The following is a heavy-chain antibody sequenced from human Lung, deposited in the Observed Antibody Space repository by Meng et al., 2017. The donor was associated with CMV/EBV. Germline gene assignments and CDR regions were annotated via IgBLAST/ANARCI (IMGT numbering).Heavy chain of an antibody. CDR3: ARDRSSDWFDP. D-gene: IGHD3-10*01. V-gene: IGHV4-31*03. Sequence: CNSSGGSISSGGYYWSWIRQHPGKGLEWIGYIYYSGSTYYNPSLKSRVTISVDTSKNQFSLKLSSVTAADTAVYYCARDRSSDWFDPWGQGTLVTVSS. J-gene: IGHJ5*02. CDR1: GGSISSGGYY. CDR2: IYYSGST.